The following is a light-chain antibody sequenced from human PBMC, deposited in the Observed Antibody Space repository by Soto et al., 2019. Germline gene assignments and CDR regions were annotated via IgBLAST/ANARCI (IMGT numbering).Light chain of an antibody. CDR3: AVWDDSQSGDNYV. J-gene: IGLJ1*01. CDR1: SSNIGSNY. Sequence: QSVLTQPPSASGTPGQRVTISCSGSSSNIGSNYVYWYQQLPGTAPKLLIYRNNQRPSGVPDRFSGSKSGTSASLAISGLRSEDEADYYCAVWDDSQSGDNYVFGTGTKVTVL. CDR2: RNN. V-gene: IGLV1-47*01.